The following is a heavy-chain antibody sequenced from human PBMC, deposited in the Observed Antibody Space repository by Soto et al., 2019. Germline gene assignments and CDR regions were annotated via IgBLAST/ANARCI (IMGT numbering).Heavy chain of an antibody. J-gene: IGHJ4*02. Sequence: GGPLLLSCASSGLPFSSYSMMSVRPAQGKGLEWVSAISGSGGSTYYADSVKGRFTISRDNSKNTLYLQMNNLKPDDTAIYYCTRGPRADSSGTGAHWGQGTPVTVSS. D-gene: IGHD1-26*01. V-gene: IGHV3-23*01. CDR3: TRGPRADSSGTGAH. CDR1: GLPFSSYS. CDR2: ISGSGGST.